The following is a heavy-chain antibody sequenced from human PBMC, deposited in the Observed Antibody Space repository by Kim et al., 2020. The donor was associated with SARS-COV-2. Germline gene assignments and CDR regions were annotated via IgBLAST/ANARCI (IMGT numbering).Heavy chain of an antibody. V-gene: IGHV4-39*01. J-gene: IGHJ4*02. Sequence: SLKSRVTISVDTSKNQFSLKLSSVTAADTAVYYCASNRGIVGAKTYYFDYWGQGTLVTVSS. D-gene: IGHD1-26*01. CDR3: ASNRGIVGAKTYYFDY.